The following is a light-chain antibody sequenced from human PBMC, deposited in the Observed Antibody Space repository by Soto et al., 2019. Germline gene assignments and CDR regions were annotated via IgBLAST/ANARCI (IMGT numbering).Light chain of an antibody. V-gene: IGKV3-11*01. Sequence: EIVLTQSPGTLSLSPGERATLSCRASQSVSSYLAWYQQKAGQAPRLLIYDASNRATGIPARFSGSGSGTDFTLTISSLEPEDFAVYYCQQRSNWPPTFGPGNKVDIK. J-gene: IGKJ3*01. CDR2: DAS. CDR3: QQRSNWPPT. CDR1: QSVSSY.